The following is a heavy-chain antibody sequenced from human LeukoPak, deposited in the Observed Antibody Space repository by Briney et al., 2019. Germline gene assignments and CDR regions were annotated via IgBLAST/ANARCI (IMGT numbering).Heavy chain of an antibody. J-gene: IGHJ3*02. CDR1: GFTYSSYG. D-gene: IGHD3-10*01. V-gene: IGHV3-30*02. Sequence: GGSLRLSCAASGFTYSSYGMHWVRQAPGKGLEWVAFIRYDGSNKYYADSVKGRFTISRDNSKNTLYLQMNSLRAEDTAVYYCARFGPDAFDIWGQGTMVTVSS. CDR2: IRYDGSNK. CDR3: ARFGPDAFDI.